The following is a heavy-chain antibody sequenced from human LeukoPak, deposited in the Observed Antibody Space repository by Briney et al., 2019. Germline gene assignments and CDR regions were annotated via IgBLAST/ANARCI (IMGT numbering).Heavy chain of an antibody. V-gene: IGHV3-53*01. D-gene: IGHD6-13*01. J-gene: IGHJ4*02. CDR2: IYNAGDT. CDR3: AKQSAGSAAWYSLHYDF. CDR1: GFSVSSNF. Sequence: GGSLRLSCVVSGFSVSSNFMNWVRQAPGKGLEWVSVIYNAGDTYYADSVKGRFTISRDNSKNTLYLQMNGLRAEDTAVYFCAKQSAGSAAWYSLHYDFWGQGTLVTVSS.